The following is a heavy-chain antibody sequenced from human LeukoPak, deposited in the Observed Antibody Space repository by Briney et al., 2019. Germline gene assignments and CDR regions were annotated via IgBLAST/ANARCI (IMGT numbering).Heavy chain of an antibody. CDR2: ISGSGGST. V-gene: IGHV3-23*01. D-gene: IGHD3-22*01. CDR3: AKVPRDYYDSSGYPMRYFDL. Sequence: GGSLRLSCAASGFTSSFYGMSWVRQAPGKGLEWVSAISGSGGSTYYADSVKGRFTISRDNSKNTLYLQMNSLRAEDTAVYYCAKVPRDYYDSSGYPMRYFDLWGRGTLVTVSS. J-gene: IGHJ2*01. CDR1: GFTSSFYG.